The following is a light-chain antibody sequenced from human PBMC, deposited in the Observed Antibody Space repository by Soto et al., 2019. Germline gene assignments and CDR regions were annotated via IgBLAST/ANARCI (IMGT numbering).Light chain of an antibody. J-gene: IGLJ3*02. CDR3: CSYAGNSLWV. CDR2: DVS. V-gene: IGLV2-11*01. CDR1: SSNVGAYNY. Sequence: QSALTQPRSVSGSPGQSVTISCTGTSSNVGAYNYVSWYQQYPGKGPRLMIYDVSKWPSGVPDRFSGSKSGNTASLTISCLQAEDEADYYCCSYAGNSLWVFGGGTKLTVL.